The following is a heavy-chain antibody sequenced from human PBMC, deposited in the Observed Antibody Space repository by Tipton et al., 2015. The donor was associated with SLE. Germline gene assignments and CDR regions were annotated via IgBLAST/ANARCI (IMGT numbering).Heavy chain of an antibody. CDR3: ARGGWSLGF. V-gene: IGHV4-59*01. J-gene: IGHJ4*02. CDR2: IYTRGST. CDR1: GGSISTNY. D-gene: IGHD2-15*01. Sequence: TLSLTCTVSGGSISTNYWTWIRQPPGKGLEWIGYIYTRGSTRYNPSLKSRVTISVDTSKNQFSLQLNSVTAADTALYYCARGGWSLGFWGRGTLVTVSS.